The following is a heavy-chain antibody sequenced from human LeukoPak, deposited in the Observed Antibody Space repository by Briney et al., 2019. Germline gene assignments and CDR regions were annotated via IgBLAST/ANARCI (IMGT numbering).Heavy chain of an antibody. CDR2: INPSGGST. CDR1: GYTFTSYY. J-gene: IGHJ2*01. D-gene: IGHD2-2*01. V-gene: IGHV1-46*03. CDR3: ARDSAVPAAGPSGYFDL. Sequence: ASVKVSCKASGYTFTSYYMHWVRQAPGQGLEWMGIINPSGGSTSYAQKFQGRVTMTRDTSTSTVYMELSSLRSEDTAVYYCARDSAVPAAGPSGYFDLWGRGTLVTVSS.